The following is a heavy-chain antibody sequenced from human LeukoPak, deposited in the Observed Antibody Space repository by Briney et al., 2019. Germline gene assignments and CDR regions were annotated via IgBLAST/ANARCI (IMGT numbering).Heavy chain of an antibody. V-gene: IGHV3-48*01. CDR2: ISSSSSTI. CDR1: GFTFSSYA. Sequence: AGGSLRLSCAASGFTFSSYAMSWVRQAPGKGLEWVSYISSSSSTIYYADSVKGRFTISRDNAKNSLYLQMNSLRAEDTAVYYCARDYCSGGSCYPNPDYWGQGTLVTVSS. CDR3: ARDYCSGGSCYPNPDY. D-gene: IGHD2-15*01. J-gene: IGHJ4*02.